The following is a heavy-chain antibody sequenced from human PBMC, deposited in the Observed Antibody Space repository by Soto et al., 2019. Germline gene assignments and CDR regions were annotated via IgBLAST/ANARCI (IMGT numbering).Heavy chain of an antibody. CDR2: IYHSGTT. CDR3: ASGAGCLWGNYRRESGDYIFDV. D-gene: IGHD3-16*02. V-gene: IGHV4-4*02. J-gene: IGHJ3*01. CDR1: GGSISSDNY. Sequence: SETLSLTCAVSGGSISSDNYWAWVRQPPGKGLEWIGEIYHSGTTIYDPSLRSRLTISVDKSNNQFSLKLSSVTAADTAVYYCASGAGCLWGNYRRESGDYIFDVWGPGTLVTVSS.